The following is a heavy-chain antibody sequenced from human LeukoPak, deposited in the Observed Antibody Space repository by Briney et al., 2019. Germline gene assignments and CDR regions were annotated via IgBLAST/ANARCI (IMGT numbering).Heavy chain of an antibody. CDR1: GGSISSYY. Sequence: SETLSLTRTVSGGSISSYYWSWIRQPPGKGLEWIGYIYYSGSTNYNPSLKSRVTISVDTSKNQFSLKLSSVTAADTAVYYCARHHSSSWYNPYYYYGMDVWGQGTTVTVSS. CDR2: IYYSGST. D-gene: IGHD6-13*01. V-gene: IGHV4-59*08. J-gene: IGHJ6*02. CDR3: ARHHSSSWYNPYYYYGMDV.